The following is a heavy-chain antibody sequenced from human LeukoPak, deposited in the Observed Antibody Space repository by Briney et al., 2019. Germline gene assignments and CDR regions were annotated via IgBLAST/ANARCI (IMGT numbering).Heavy chain of an antibody. Sequence: GGSLRLSCAASGFTFDDYAMHWVRQAPGKGLEWVSGISWNSGSIGYADSVKGRFTISRDNAKNSLYLQMNSLRAEDTALYYCAREGDLAYCGGDCESRLFDYWGQGTLVTVSS. CDR1: GFTFDDYA. V-gene: IGHV3-9*01. CDR3: AREGDLAYCGGDCESRLFDY. D-gene: IGHD2-21*02. J-gene: IGHJ4*02. CDR2: ISWNSGSI.